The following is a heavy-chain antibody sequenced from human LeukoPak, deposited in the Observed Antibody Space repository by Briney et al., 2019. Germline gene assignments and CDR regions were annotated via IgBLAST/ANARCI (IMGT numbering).Heavy chain of an antibody. Sequence: PGGSLRLSCAASGFTFSDYYMNWIRQAPGKGLEWVSYISSSGSTIYYADSVKGRFTISRDNAKNSLYLQMNSLRVEDTAVYYCASAAWYGAGGLPWGQGTLVTVST. J-gene: IGHJ4*02. CDR3: ASAAWYGAGGLP. V-gene: IGHV3-11*01. CDR2: ISSSGSTI. D-gene: IGHD3-10*01. CDR1: GFTFSDYY.